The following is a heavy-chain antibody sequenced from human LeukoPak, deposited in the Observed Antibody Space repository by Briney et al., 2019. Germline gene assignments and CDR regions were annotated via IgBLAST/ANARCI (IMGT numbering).Heavy chain of an antibody. V-gene: IGHV4-39*01. CDR1: GGSISSSSYY. D-gene: IGHD6-19*01. CDR2: IYYSGST. J-gene: IGHJ1*01. CDR3: ARHTGTSGWYADFQH. Sequence: SETLSLTCTVSGGSISSSSYYWGWIRQPPGKGLEWIGSIYYSGSTYYNPSLKSRVTISVDMSKNQFSLKLSSVTAADTAVYYCARHTGTSGWYADFQHWGQGTLVTVSS.